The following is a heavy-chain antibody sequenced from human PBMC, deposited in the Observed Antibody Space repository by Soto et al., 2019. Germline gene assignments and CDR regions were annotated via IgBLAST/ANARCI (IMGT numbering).Heavy chain of an antibody. CDR2: IWYDGSNK. D-gene: IGHD3-22*01. CDR3: ARGDDSSGYYSHYYYYGMDV. J-gene: IGHJ6*02. V-gene: IGHV3-33*01. CDR1: GFTFSSYG. Sequence: PXGSLRLSCSASGFTFSSYGMHWVRQAPGKGLDWVAVIWYDGSNKYYADSVKGRFTISRDNSKNTLYLQMNSLRAEDTAVYYCARGDDSSGYYSHYYYYGMDVWGQGPTVTVSS.